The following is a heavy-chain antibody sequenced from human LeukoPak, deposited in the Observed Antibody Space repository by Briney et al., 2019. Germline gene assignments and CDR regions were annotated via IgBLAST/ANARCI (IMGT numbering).Heavy chain of an antibody. CDR2: ISWNSGSI. J-gene: IGHJ6*03. Sequence: TGGSLRLSCAASGFTFDDYAMHWVRQAPGKGLEWVSGISWNSGSIGYADSVKGRFTISRDNAKNSLYLQMNSLRAEDTALYYCAKAQGRAPPDPYYYYYMDVWGKGTTVTISS. V-gene: IGHV3-9*01. CDR1: GFTFDDYA. CDR3: AKAQGRAPPDPYYYYYMDV.